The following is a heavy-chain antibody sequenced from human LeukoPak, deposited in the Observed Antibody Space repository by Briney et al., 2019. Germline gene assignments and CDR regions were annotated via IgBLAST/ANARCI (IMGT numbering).Heavy chain of an antibody. CDR1: GYTLTELS. CDR3: ATGTAAGYFQH. Sequence: ASVKVSCKVSGYTLTELSMHWVRQAPGKGLEWMGGFDPKDGETIYAQKFQGRVTMTGDTSTDTAYMELSSLRSEDTAVYYCATGTAAGYFQHWGQGTLVTVSS. J-gene: IGHJ1*01. D-gene: IGHD6-13*01. V-gene: IGHV1-24*01. CDR2: FDPKDGET.